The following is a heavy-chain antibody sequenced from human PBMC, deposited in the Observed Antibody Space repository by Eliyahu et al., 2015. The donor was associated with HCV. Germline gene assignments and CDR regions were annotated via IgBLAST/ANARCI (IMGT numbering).Heavy chain of an antibody. D-gene: IGHD1-26*01. Sequence: QVQLVQSGAEVKKPGASVRVSCRVSGYTLTELSMHWVRQTPGKGLEWMGGFDPEGGETIYAQKFQGRVTMTEDTSTHTAYMELSSLRSEDTAVYYCATLIRCSGSYCGEGLGFDSWGQGTLVTVSS. CDR1: GYTLTELS. CDR3: ATLIRCSGSYCGEGLGFDS. J-gene: IGHJ4*02. V-gene: IGHV1-24*01. CDR2: FDPEGGET.